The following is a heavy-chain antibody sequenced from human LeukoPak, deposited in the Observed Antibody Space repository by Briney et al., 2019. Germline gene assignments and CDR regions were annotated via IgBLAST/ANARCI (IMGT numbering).Heavy chain of an antibody. J-gene: IGHJ6*03. CDR1: GYSISSGYY. CDR2: IYHSGST. Sequence: SETLSLTCTVSGYSISSGYYWGWMRQPPGKGLEWIGSIYHSGSTYYNPSLKSRVTISVDTSKNQFSLKLSSVTAADTAVYYCARRRNYYYYYMDVWGKGTTVTVSS. V-gene: IGHV4-38-2*02. CDR3: ARRRNYYYYYMDV.